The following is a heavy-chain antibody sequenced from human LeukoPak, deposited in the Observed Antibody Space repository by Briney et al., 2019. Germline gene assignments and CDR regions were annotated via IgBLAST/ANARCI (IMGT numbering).Heavy chain of an antibody. CDR2: IIPTFDTA. J-gene: IGHJ4*02. D-gene: IGHD6-19*01. CDR3: AREEGGWYGVDY. V-gene: IGHV1-69*06. Sequence: GASVKVSCKASGGTFSSYAISWVRQAPGQGLEWMGGIIPTFDTANYAQKFQGRVTITADKSTSTAYMELSSLRSEDTAVYYCAREEGGWYGVDYWGQGTLVTVSS. CDR1: GGTFSSYA.